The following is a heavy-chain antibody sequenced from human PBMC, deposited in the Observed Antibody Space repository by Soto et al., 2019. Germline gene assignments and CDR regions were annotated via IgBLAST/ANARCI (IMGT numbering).Heavy chain of an antibody. V-gene: IGHV3-33*01. CDR3: ARDLYTAMANWFDP. CDR2: IWYDGSNK. J-gene: IGHJ5*02. CDR1: GLSFCSYG. Sequence: GGSMKLSCAASGLSFCSYGMHWVRQAPGKGLEWVAVIWYDGSNKYYADSVKGRFTISRDNSKNTLYLQMNSLRAEDTAVYYCARDLYTAMANWFDPWGQGTLVTVSS. D-gene: IGHD5-18*01.